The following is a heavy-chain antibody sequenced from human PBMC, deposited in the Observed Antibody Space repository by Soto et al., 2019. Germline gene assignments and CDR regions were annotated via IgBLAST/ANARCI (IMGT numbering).Heavy chain of an antibody. CDR1: GFTFSSYA. J-gene: IGHJ3*02. D-gene: IGHD1-26*01. V-gene: IGHV3-23*01. CDR3: ANHMWERGWIHDAFDI. Sequence: EVQLLESGGGLVQPGGSLRLSCAASGFTFSSYAMSWVRQAPGKGLEWVSAISGSGGSTYYADSVKGRFTISRDNSKNTLYLQMNSLRAEETAVYYCANHMWERGWIHDAFDIWVQGTMVTVSS. CDR2: ISGSGGST.